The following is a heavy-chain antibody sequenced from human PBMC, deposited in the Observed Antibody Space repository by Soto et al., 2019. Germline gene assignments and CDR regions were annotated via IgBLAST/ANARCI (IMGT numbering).Heavy chain of an antibody. CDR3: AKGFSSGLYVDS. Sequence: QVQLKESGPGLVKPSGTLSLTCAVSGGSITTGHWWTWVRQSPGKTLEWVGFILSSGGTSTNPSLRSRLSMSVDTSRNQFSMRLTSVTTADTGVYFCAKGFSSGLYVDSWGRGTLVTVSS. V-gene: IGHV4-4*02. CDR2: ILSSGGT. CDR1: GGSITTGHW. D-gene: IGHD6-19*01. J-gene: IGHJ4*02.